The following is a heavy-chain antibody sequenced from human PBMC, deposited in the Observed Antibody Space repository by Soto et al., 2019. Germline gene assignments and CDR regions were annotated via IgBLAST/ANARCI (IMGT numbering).Heavy chain of an antibody. CDR2: ISNSGRT. CDR1: GGSFSDSY. V-gene: IGHV4-34*01. CDR3: ARGRPAIATRWFDS. J-gene: IGHJ5*01. D-gene: IGHD1-1*01. Sequence: SETLSLTCAVFGGSFSDSYWSWIRQSPGKGLEWIGEISNSGRTYYNPSLKSRVTISGDTSKNQFSLEVRSVAAADTGTYYCARGRPAIATRWFDSWGQGILVTVSS.